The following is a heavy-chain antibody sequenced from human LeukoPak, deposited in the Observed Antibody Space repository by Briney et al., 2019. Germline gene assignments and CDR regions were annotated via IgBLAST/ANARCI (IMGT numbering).Heavy chain of an antibody. CDR2: ISSSSSTI. D-gene: IGHD3-9*01. CDR3: ARGPYNILTGYSYYFDY. CDR1: GFTFSSYA. J-gene: IGHJ4*02. V-gene: IGHV3-48*01. Sequence: GGSLRLSCAASGFTFSSYAMSWVRQAPGKGLEWVSYISSSSSTIYYADSVKGRFTISRDNAKNSLYLQVNSLRAEDTAVYYCARGPYNILTGYSYYFDYWGQGTLVTVSS.